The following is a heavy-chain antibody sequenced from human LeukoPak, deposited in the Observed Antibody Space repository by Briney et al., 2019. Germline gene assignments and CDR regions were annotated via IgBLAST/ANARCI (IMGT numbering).Heavy chain of an antibody. CDR3: ANLLRDATIYDF. CDR2: ISSSGSTI. V-gene: IGHV3-48*03. D-gene: IGHD5-24*01. J-gene: IGHJ4*01. Sequence: GGSLRLSCAASGFTFSSYEMNWVRQAPGKGLEWVSYISSSGSTIYYADSVKGRFTISRDNAKNSLYLQMNSLRAEDTAFYYCANLLRDATIYDFWGHGALVTVSS. CDR1: GFTFSSYE.